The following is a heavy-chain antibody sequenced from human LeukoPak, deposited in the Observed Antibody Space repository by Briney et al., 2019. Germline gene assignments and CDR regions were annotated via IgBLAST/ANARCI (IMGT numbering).Heavy chain of an antibody. D-gene: IGHD3-9*01. V-gene: IGHV3-30-3*01. Sequence: GGSLRLSCAASGFTFSSYAMHWVRQAPGKGLEWVAVISYDGSNKYYADSVKGRFTISRDNSKNTLYLQMNSLRAEDTAVYYCARDRWSGRLVIKPLYHFDYWGQGTLVTVSS. J-gene: IGHJ4*02. CDR2: ISYDGSNK. CDR1: GFTFSSYA. CDR3: ARDRWSGRLVIKPLYHFDY.